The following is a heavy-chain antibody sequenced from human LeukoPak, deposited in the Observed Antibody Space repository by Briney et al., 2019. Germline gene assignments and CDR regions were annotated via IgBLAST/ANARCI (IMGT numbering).Heavy chain of an antibody. CDR2: INPNSGGT. J-gene: IGHJ5*02. D-gene: IGHD2-2*01. CDR3: ARDPFYCSSTSCYPNWFDP. Sequence: ASVKVSCKASGYTFTGYYMHWERQAPGQGLEWMGWINPNSGGTNYAQKFQGRVTMTRDTSISTAYMELSRLRSDDTAVYYCARDPFYCSSTSCYPNWFDPWGQGTLVTVSS. CDR1: GYTFTGYY. V-gene: IGHV1-2*02.